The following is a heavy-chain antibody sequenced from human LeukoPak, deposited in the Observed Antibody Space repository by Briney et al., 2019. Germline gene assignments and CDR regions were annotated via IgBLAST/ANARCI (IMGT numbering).Heavy chain of an antibody. CDR1: GFTFSYYS. J-gene: IGHJ2*01. CDR2: ISSSGSTI. Sequence: GGSLRLSCAASGFTFSYYSMNWVRQAPGKGLEWVSYISSSGSTIYYADSVKGRFTISRDNAKNSLYLQMNSLRAEDTAVYYCASRYCSSTSCRSYWYFDLWGRGTLVTVSS. CDR3: ASRYCSSTSCRSYWYFDL. D-gene: IGHD2-2*01. V-gene: IGHV3-48*04.